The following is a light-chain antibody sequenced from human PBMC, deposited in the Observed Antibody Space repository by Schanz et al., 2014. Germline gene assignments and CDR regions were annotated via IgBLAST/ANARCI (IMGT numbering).Light chain of an antibody. CDR2: DAS. CDR1: QSVNNW. CDR3: QQADSFPRT. J-gene: IGKJ1*01. V-gene: IGKV1-5*01. Sequence: DIQMTQSPSILSASVGARVTITCRASQSVNNWLAWYQQKPGQAPKLLIYDASSLRSGVPSAFSGSGSGTEFTLTISSLQPDDFATYDCQQADSFPRTFAQGTKVEIK.